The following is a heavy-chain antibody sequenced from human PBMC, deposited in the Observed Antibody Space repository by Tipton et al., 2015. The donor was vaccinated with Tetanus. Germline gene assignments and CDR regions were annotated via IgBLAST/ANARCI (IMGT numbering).Heavy chain of an antibody. CDR3: ARDRGDYIYYGMDV. CDR2: IDPNSGGT. J-gene: IGHJ6*02. Sequence: QLVQSGAEVKKPGASVKVSCKASGYTFTGYYMYWVRQAPGQGLEWMGWIDPNSGGTVYAQKFQGRVPMTRDTSISTAYMELRSLRSDDPAVYYCARDRGDYIYYGMDVWGPGTTVTVS. V-gene: IGHV1-2*02. D-gene: IGHD3-22*01. CDR1: GYTFTGYY.